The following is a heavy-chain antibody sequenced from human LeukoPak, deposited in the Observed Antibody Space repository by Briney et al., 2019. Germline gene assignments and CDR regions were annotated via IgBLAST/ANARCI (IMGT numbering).Heavy chain of an antibody. CDR2: IYSGGST. D-gene: IGHD6-19*01. V-gene: IGHV3-53*01. CDR3: ARVLGGGWYDAFDI. J-gene: IGHJ3*02. Sequence: SGGSLRLSCAASGFTVSSNYMSWVRQAPGKGLEWVSVIYSGGSTYYADSVKGRFTISRDNSKNTLYLQMNSLRAEDTAVYYCARVLGGGWYDAFDIWGQGTMVTVSS. CDR1: GFTVSSNY.